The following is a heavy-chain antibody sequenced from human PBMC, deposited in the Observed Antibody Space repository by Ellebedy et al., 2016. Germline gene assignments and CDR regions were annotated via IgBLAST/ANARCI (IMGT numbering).Heavy chain of an antibody. CDR2: ISYDESYK. CDR3: LAEVGSRAFHI. V-gene: IGHV3-30-3*01. D-gene: IGHD1-26*01. CDR1: GFTFSSHA. J-gene: IGHJ3*02. Sequence: GGSLRLSCAAPGFTFSSHAMHWVRQSPGKGLEWVAIISYDESYKDYADSVKGRFTISRDNSKNTLYLQMNSLREEDTAIYYCLAEVGSRAFHIWGQGTMVTVSS.